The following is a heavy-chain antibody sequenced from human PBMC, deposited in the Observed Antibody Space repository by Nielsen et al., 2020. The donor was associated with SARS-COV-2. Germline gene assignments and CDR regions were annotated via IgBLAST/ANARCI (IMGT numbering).Heavy chain of an antibody. CDR3: ANTTGGVDY. D-gene: IGHD1-14*01. V-gene: IGHV3-23*01. CDR2: ISGSGGST. Sequence: GESLKISCAASGFTFSSYAMCWVRQAPGKGLEWVSAISGSGGSTYYADSVKGRFTISRDNSKNTLYLQMNSLRAEDTAVYYCANTTGGVDYWGQGTLVTVSS. J-gene: IGHJ4*02. CDR1: GFTFSSYA.